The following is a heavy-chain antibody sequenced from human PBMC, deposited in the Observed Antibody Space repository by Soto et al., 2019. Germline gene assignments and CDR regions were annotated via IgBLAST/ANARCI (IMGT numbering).Heavy chain of an antibody. J-gene: IGHJ4*02. CDR1: GGSITSRSSY. CDR2: FFSGST. D-gene: IGHD6-13*01. V-gene: IGHV4-39*01. CDR3: ATTRGLAVGGSFNY. Sequence: QLQLQESGPGLVRPSETLSLTCSVSGGSITSRSSYWAWIRQPPGKGLEWIGTFFSGSTFSNPSLRSRVTISKVTSRNQFSLKLTSVAATDTAMYYCATTRGLAVGGSFNYWGQGALVTVSS.